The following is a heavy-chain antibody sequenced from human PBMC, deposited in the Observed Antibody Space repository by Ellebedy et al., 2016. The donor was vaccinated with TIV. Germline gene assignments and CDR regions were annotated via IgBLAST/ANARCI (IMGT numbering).Heavy chain of an antibody. Sequence: SLKISXAASGFIFDDYAMHWVRQAPGKGLEWVSGISWNSKSIGYADSVKGRFTISRDNAKNSLYLQMNSLRVEDTALYYCVKDTAASYYYYMDVWGKGTTVTVSS. V-gene: IGHV3-9*01. D-gene: IGHD3-10*01. CDR3: VKDTAASYYYYMDV. CDR2: ISWNSKSI. J-gene: IGHJ6*03. CDR1: GFIFDDYA.